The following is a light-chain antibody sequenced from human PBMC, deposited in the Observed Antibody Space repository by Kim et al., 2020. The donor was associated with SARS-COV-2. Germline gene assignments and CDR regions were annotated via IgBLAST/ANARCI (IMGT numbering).Light chain of an antibody. V-gene: IGKV1-5*03. CDR2: LAS. Sequence: SASVGDRVPITCRASQSISTWLAWYQQKPGKAPKLLVYLASTLESGVPSRFSGSGSGTEFTLTIDSLQPDDFATYYCQHYIRFPYTFGQGTKLEI. CDR3: QHYIRFPYT. J-gene: IGKJ2*01. CDR1: QSISTW.